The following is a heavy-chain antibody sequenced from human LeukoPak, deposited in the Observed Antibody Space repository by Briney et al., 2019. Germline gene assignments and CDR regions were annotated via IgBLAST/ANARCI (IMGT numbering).Heavy chain of an antibody. CDR2: IYYSGST. Sequence: SETLSLTCTVSGYSINSGYYWGWIRQPPGKGLEWIGSIYYSGSTYYNPSLKSRVTISVDTSKNQFSLKLSSVIAADTAVYYCAPYSSSWYHMYDYWGQGTLVTVSS. D-gene: IGHD6-13*01. J-gene: IGHJ4*02. CDR1: GYSINSGYY. CDR3: APYSSSWYHMYDY. V-gene: IGHV4-38-2*02.